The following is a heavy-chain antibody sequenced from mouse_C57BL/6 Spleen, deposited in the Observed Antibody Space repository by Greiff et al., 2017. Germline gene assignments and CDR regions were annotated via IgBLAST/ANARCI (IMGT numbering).Heavy chain of an antibody. CDR2: IDPSDSYT. CDR1: GYTFTSYW. CDR3: ARKRNYDFAWFAY. V-gene: IGHV1-50*01. Sequence: VQLQQPGAELVKPGASVKLSCKASGYTFTSYWMQWVKQRPGQGLEWIGEIDPSDSYTNYNQKFKGKATLTVDTSSSTAYMQLSSLTSEDSAVYYCARKRNYDFAWFAYWGQGTLVTVSA. J-gene: IGHJ3*01. D-gene: IGHD2-4*01.